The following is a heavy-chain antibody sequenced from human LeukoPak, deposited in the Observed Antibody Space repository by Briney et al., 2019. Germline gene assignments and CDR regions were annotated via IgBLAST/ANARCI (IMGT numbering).Heavy chain of an antibody. Sequence: GGSLRLSCAASGLAFSAYKMRWVRQAPRKGLVWVSRISTDGYTTDYADFVQGRFTASRDNTKNTWSLEMNSLRAEDTAVYYCVVGGSPGYWGQGTLVTASS. CDR1: GLAFSAYK. D-gene: IGHD2-15*01. CDR2: ISTDGYTT. CDR3: VVGGSPGY. V-gene: IGHV3-74*01. J-gene: IGHJ4*02.